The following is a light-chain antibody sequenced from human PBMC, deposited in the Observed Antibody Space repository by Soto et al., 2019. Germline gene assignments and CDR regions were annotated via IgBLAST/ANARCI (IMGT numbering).Light chain of an antibody. V-gene: IGKV3-15*01. J-gene: IGKJ1*01. CDR3: QQYQNSPRT. CDR2: GAS. Sequence: EIVMTQSPATLSVYPGERATLSCRASQSVSSNLAWYQQKPGQAPRLLIYGASTRATGIPARFSGSGSGTDFTLTISRLEPVDFAVYYCQQYQNSPRTFGQGTKVDIK. CDR1: QSVSSN.